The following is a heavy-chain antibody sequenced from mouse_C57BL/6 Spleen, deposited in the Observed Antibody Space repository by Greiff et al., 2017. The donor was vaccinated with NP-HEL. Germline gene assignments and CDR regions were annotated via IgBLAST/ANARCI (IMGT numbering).Heavy chain of an antibody. CDR3: ARAPPDYFYYFDY. D-gene: IGHD1-1*01. V-gene: IGHV1-82*01. CDR1: GYAFSSSW. Sequence: QVQLHQSGPELVKPGASVKISCKASGYAFSSSWMNWVKQRPGKGLEWIGRIYPGDGDTNYNGKFKGKATLTADKSSSTAYMQLSSLTSEDSAVYFCARAPPDYFYYFDYWGQGTTLTVSS. CDR2: IYPGDGDT. J-gene: IGHJ2*01.